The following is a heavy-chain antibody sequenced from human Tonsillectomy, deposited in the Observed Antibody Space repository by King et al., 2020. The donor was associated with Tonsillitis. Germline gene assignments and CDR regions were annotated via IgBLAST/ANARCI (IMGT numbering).Heavy chain of an antibody. CDR1: GFTFSTYG. J-gene: IGHJ6*03. V-gene: IGHV3-33*01. D-gene: IGHD6-25*01. Sequence: VQLVESGGGVVQPGRSLRLSCVASGFTFSTYGMHWVRQAPGKGLEWVALIWYDGSKKYYADSVKGRFIISRDNSKNTLYLQMNSLRAEDTAVYFCARLSSGWTGDHYYYYMDVWGKGTTVSVSS. CDR3: ARLSSGWTGDHYYYYMDV. CDR2: IWYDGSKK.